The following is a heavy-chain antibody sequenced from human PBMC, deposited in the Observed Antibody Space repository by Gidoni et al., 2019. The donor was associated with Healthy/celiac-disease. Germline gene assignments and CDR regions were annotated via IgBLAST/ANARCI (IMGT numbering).Heavy chain of an antibody. D-gene: IGHD3-16*02. CDR3: ARALMITFGGVIDNFDY. CDR2: IYYSGST. Sequence: QVQLQESGPGLVKPSQTLSLTCTVPGGSISSGGYYWSWIRQHPGKGLEWIGYIYYSGSTYYNPSLKSRVTISVDTFKNQFSLKLSSVTAADTAVYYCARALMITFGGVIDNFDYWGQGTLVTVSS. J-gene: IGHJ4*02. V-gene: IGHV4-31*03. CDR1: GGSISSGGYY.